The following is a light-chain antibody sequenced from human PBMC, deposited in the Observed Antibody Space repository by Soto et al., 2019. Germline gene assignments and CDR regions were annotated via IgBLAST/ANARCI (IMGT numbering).Light chain of an antibody. CDR2: GAS. V-gene: IGKV3-15*01. CDR3: QQYGSSGAT. J-gene: IGKJ1*01. Sequence: EVVMTQSPATLSVSPGDTATLSCRASESVSSSLAWYQQKPGQPPRLLMYGASTRATGVPARFSGSGSGTDFTLTISRLEPEDFAVYYCQQYGSSGATFGQGTKVDIK. CDR1: ESVSSS.